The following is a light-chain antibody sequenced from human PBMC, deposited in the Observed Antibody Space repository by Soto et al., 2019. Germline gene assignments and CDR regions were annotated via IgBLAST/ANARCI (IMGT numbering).Light chain of an antibody. CDR2: DAS. Sequence: EIVLSQSPATLSLSPGERATLSCRASQSVSSYLAWYQHIPGQAPRLLIYDASKRATGIPARFSGSGSGTDFTLTISSLEPEDFEVYYCQQRSTWPPTRTFGPGTTVEVK. J-gene: IGKJ1*01. V-gene: IGKV3-11*01. CDR3: QQRSTWPPTRT. CDR1: QSVSSY.